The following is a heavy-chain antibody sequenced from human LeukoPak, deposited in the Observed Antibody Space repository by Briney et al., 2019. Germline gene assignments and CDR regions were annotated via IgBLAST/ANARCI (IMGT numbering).Heavy chain of an antibody. CDR1: GFTFSSYW. V-gene: IGHV3-48*02. Sequence: GGSLRLSCAASGFTFSSYWLSWVRQAPGKGLEWVSYISSSSSTIYYADSVKGRFTISRDNAKNSLYLQMNSLRDEDTAVYYCWRGDAFDIWGQGTMVTVSS. CDR2: ISSSSSTI. CDR3: WRGDAFDI. J-gene: IGHJ3*02.